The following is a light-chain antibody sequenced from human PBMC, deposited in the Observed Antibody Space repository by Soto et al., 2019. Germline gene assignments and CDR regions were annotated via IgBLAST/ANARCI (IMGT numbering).Light chain of an antibody. CDR2: AAS. J-gene: IGKJ3*01. V-gene: IGKV1-27*01. Sequence: DIQMTQSPTSLSASVGDRVTITCRASQDIRTFVAWYQQKPGKAPKLPIYAASTLQSGVPSRFSGSGSGTDFTLTINSLQPEDVATYSCQKYSSVPVFGPGTKVEIK. CDR1: QDIRTF. CDR3: QKYSSVPV.